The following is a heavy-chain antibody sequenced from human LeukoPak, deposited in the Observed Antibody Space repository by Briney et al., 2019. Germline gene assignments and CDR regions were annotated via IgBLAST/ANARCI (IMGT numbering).Heavy chain of an antibody. Sequence: SETLSLTCTVSGGSINNYYWSWIRQPAGKGLEWIGRIYTSGSTNYNPSLKSRVTMSVDTSKNQFSLKLSSVTAADTAVYYCARDAVVVVPAAIGGDYYYYMDVWGKGTTVTVSS. D-gene: IGHD2-2*02. J-gene: IGHJ6*03. V-gene: IGHV4-4*07. CDR2: IYTSGST. CDR1: GGSINNYY. CDR3: ARDAVVVVPAAIGGDYYYYMDV.